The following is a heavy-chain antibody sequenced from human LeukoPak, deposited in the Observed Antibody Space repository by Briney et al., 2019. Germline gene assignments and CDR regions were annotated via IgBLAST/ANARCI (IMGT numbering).Heavy chain of an antibody. CDR2: INHSGST. CDR3: ARCSSGSYRDY. J-gene: IGHJ4*02. V-gene: IGHV4-34*01. D-gene: IGHD6-19*01. CDR1: GGSFSGYY. Sequence: SETLFLTCAVYGGSFSGYYWSWIRQPPGKGLEWIGEINHSGSTNYNPSLKSRVTISVDTSKNQFSLKLSSVTAADTAVYYCARCSSGSYRDYWGQGTLVTVSS.